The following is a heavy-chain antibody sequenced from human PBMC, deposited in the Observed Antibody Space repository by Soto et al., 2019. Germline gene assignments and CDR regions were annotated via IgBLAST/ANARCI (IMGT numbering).Heavy chain of an antibody. CDR1: GDSIIGTGW. Sequence: QVQLQESGSGLVRPSVTLSLTCAVSGDSIIGTGWWSWVRQSPGKGLDWIGEVYHSGATNYNPSLKSRVTISVDTSRNQFSLNLGSVTAADTAVYYCVRNGYYSLDVWGQGTTVTVSS. J-gene: IGHJ6*02. D-gene: IGHD3-22*01. CDR3: VRNGYYSLDV. V-gene: IGHV4-4*02. CDR2: VYHSGAT.